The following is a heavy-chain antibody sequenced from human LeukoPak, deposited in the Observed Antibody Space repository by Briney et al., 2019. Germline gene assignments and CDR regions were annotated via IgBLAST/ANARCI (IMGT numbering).Heavy chain of an antibody. CDR3: ARPTSRPSNYYSMDV. V-gene: IGHV1-8*01. D-gene: IGHD2-2*01. CDR1: GYTFTSFD. CDR2: INPNSGNA. J-gene: IGHJ6*03. Sequence: ASVKVSCKASGYTFTSFDLNWVRQAPGQGLEWVGWINPNSGNADYAQRFQGRVTMTRDTAISTVYMELSSLTYEDTAVYYCARPTSRPSNYYSMDVWGKGTTVTVSS.